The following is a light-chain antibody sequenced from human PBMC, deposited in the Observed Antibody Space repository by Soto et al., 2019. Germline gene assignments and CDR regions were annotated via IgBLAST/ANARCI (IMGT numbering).Light chain of an antibody. CDR2: DVS. V-gene: IGLV2-14*01. Sequence: QSALTQPASVSGSPGQSITISCTGTSSDVGGYNSVSWYQQHPGKAPKLMIYDVSNRPSGVSNRFSGSKSVNTASLTISGLQAEDEADYYCSSYTSRSTLVFGGGTKLTVL. CDR3: SSYTSRSTLV. J-gene: IGLJ2*01. CDR1: SSDVGGYNS.